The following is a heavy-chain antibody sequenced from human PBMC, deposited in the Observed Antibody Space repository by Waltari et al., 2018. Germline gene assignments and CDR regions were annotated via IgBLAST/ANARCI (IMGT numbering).Heavy chain of an antibody. CDR2: IYSGGST. V-gene: IGHV3-66*02. CDR1: GFNDIGNY. D-gene: IGHD5-18*01. CDR3: ARTTWIQPWY. J-gene: IGHJ4*02. Sequence: EVQLVEYGGGLVQHGGSLRLSCADSGFNDIGNYMGWVRQAPGKGLEWVSVIYSGGSTYYADSVKGRFTISRDNSKNTLYLQMNSLRAEDTAVYYCARTTWIQPWYWGQGTLVTVSS.